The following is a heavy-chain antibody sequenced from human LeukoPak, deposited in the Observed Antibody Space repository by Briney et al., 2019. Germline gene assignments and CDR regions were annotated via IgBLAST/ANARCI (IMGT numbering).Heavy chain of an antibody. J-gene: IGHJ4*02. V-gene: IGHV3-23*01. CDR2: ISVIGGST. Sequence: GGSLRLSCAVSGITFSTYWMTWVRQAPGKGLEWVSVISVIGGSTNYADSVKGRFTISRDNSKNTLYLQMNSLRAEDTAVYYCAKKLVGARGQFDYWGQGTLVTVSS. CDR1: GITFSTYW. CDR3: AKKLVGARGQFDY. D-gene: IGHD1-26*01.